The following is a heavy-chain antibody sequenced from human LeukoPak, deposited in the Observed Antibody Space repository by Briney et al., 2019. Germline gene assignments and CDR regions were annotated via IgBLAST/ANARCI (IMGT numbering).Heavy chain of an antibody. Sequence: ASVKVSCKASGYTFTGYYMHWARQAPGQGLEWMGWINPNSGGTNYAQKFQGRVTMTRDTSISTAYMELSRLRSDDTAVYYCARDPGYCSSTSCYHYYYYYYMDVWGKGTTVTVSS. CDR3: ARDPGYCSSTSCYHYYYYYYMDV. J-gene: IGHJ6*03. CDR2: INPNSGGT. CDR1: GYTFTGYY. D-gene: IGHD2-2*03. V-gene: IGHV1-2*02.